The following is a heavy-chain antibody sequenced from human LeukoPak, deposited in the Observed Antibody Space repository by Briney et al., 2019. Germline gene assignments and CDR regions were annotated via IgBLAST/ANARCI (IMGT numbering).Heavy chain of an antibody. V-gene: IGHV3-7*01. J-gene: IGHJ6*02. Sequence: PGGSLRLFCAASGFSLRNHWMSWVRQAPPKGLQWVAKIKREGIEIYYVDSVKGRFTIARDNAKNSLYLQMNSLRAADTAVYYCVRDRHDPWYSSSWHYSMDVWGQGTTVAVSS. D-gene: IGHD6-13*01. CDR3: VRDRHDPWYSSSWHYSMDV. CDR1: GFSLRNHW. CDR2: IKREGIEI.